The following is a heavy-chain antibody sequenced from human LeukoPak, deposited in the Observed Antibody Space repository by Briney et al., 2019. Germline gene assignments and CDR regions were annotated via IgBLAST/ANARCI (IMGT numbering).Heavy chain of an antibody. Sequence: SETLSLTCTVSGGSISSSSYYWGWIRQPPGKGLEWIGSIYYSGSTYYNPSLKSRVTISVDTSKNQFSLKLSSVTAADTAVYYCARANSSPIGVFDYWDQGTLVTVSS. V-gene: IGHV4-39*07. CDR3: ARANSSPIGVFDY. J-gene: IGHJ4*02. CDR1: GGSISSSSYY. CDR2: IYYSGST. D-gene: IGHD6-6*01.